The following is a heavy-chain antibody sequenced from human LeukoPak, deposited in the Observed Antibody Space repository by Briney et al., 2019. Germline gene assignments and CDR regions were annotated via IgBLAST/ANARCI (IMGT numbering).Heavy chain of an antibody. CDR2: IYYSGST. D-gene: IGHD6-13*01. J-gene: IGHJ2*01. Sequence: SETLSLTCTVSGGSFISHYWSWIRQPPGKGLEWIGYIYYSGSTNYNPSLRGRVTISVDTSKNQFSLKLYSVTAADTAVYYCARVGTGGWYFDLWGRGTLVTVSS. CDR3: ARVGTGGWYFDL. CDR1: GGSFISHY. V-gene: IGHV4-59*11.